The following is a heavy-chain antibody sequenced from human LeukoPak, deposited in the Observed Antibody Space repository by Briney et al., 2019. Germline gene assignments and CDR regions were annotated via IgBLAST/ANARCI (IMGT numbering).Heavy chain of an antibody. V-gene: IGHV3-23*01. J-gene: IGHJ5*02. D-gene: IGHD2-8*01. CDR1: GFTFSSYA. Sequence: GGSLRLSCAVSGFTFSSYAMSWVRQTPGKGLERVSAISGSGGSTYYADSVKGRFTISRDNSKNTLFLHMNSLRAEDTAVYYCAKVLGYCANGVCPWFDPWGQGTLVTVSS. CDR3: AKVLGYCANGVCPWFDP. CDR2: ISGSGGST.